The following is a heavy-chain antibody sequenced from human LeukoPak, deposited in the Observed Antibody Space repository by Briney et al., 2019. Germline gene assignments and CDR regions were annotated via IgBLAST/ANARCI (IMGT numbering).Heavy chain of an antibody. V-gene: IGHV3-11*03. D-gene: IGHD3-22*01. Sequence: GWSLRLSRASCLFTLRDYYMSWLRQAPAKGLEGVSYNSSSSSYTNDAGSVKGRFTITSDNAKNSLYLQMNSLRAEDTAVYYCASIPTYYYDSSGSAVDYWGQGTLVTVSS. CDR1: LFTLRDYY. CDR3: ASIPTYYYDSSGSAVDY. J-gene: IGHJ4*02. CDR2: NSSSSSYT.